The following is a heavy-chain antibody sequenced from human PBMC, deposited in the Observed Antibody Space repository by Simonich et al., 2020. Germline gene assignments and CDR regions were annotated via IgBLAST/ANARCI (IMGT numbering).Heavy chain of an antibody. CDR3: ARDSSEAYSSSFDY. CDR2: ISSRSSYI. V-gene: IGHV3-21*01. D-gene: IGHD6-6*01. Sequence: EVQLVESGGGLVKPGGSLRLSCAASGFTCRSYRMNWVRQAPGKGLAWVSSISSRSSYIYYADSVKGRFTISRDNAKNSLYLQMNSLRAEDTAVYYCARDSSEAYSSSFDYWGQGTLVTVSS. J-gene: IGHJ4*02. CDR1: GFTCRSYR.